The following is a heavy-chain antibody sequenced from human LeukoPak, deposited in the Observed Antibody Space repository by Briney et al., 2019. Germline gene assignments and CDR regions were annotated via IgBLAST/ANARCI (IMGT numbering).Heavy chain of an antibody. J-gene: IGHJ4*02. CDR1: GYSFTSYW. CDR3: ARQAPIAAAGTHYFDY. D-gene: IGHD6-13*01. CDR2: IYPGDSDT. V-gene: IGHV5-51*01. Sequence: GESLKISCKGSGYSFTSYWIGWVRQVPGKGLEWMGIIYPGDSDTRYSPSFQGQVTISADKSISTAYLQWSSLKASDTAMYYCARQAPIAAAGTHYFDYWGQGTLVTVSS.